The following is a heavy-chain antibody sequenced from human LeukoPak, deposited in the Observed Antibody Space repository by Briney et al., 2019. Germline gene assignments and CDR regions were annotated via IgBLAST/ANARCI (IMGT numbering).Heavy chain of an antibody. D-gene: IGHD6-19*01. CDR2: ISFSVNTK. J-gene: IGHJ4*02. CDR1: GFS. Sequence: GGSLRLSCAASGFSMNWVRQAPGKGLEWVSYISFSVNTKYYGDSVKGRFTTSRDNAKNSLYLHMDSLRAEDTAVYYCARGAYSSGWAYFDHWGQGTLVTVSS. CDR3: ARGAYSSGWAYFDH. V-gene: IGHV3-48*04.